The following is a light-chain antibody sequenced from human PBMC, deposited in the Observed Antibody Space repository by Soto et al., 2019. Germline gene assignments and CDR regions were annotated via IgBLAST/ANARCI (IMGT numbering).Light chain of an antibody. CDR2: EVS. V-gene: IGLV2-14*01. Sequence: QSVLTQPASVSGSPGQSITISCTAPSSDIGSYNYVSWYQQHPGKAPKLIIYEVSNRPSGVSNRFSGSKSGNTASLTISGLQAEDEADYYCSSYTRSSTLVFGGGTKVTVL. J-gene: IGLJ3*02. CDR1: SSDIGSYNY. CDR3: SSYTRSSTLV.